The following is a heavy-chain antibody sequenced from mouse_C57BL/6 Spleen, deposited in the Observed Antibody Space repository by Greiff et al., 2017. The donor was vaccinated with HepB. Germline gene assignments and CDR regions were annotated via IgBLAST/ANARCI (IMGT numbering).Heavy chain of an antibody. CDR1: GYTFTSYW. CDR2: INPSNGGT. Sequence: VQLQQPGTELVKPGASVKLSCKASGYTFTSYWMHWVKQRPGQGLEWIGNINPSNGGTNYNEKFKSKATLTVDKSSSTAYMQLSSLTSEDSAVYYCASPFITTVVAPGYFDVWGTGTTVTVSS. CDR3: ASPFITTVVAPGYFDV. V-gene: IGHV1-53*01. D-gene: IGHD1-1*01. J-gene: IGHJ1*03.